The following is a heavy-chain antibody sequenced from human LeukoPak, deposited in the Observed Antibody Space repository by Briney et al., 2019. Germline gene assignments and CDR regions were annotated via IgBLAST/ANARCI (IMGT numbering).Heavy chain of an antibody. J-gene: IGHJ6*03. Sequence: PSETLSLTCTASGGSISSYYWSWIRQPAGKGLEWIGRIYTSGSTNYNPSLKSRVTMSVDTSKNQFSLNLNSVTAADTAVYYCARMNFYYYYMDVWGKGTTVTVSS. CDR2: IYTSGST. V-gene: IGHV4-4*07. CDR3: ARMNFYYYYMDV. CDR1: GGSISSYY.